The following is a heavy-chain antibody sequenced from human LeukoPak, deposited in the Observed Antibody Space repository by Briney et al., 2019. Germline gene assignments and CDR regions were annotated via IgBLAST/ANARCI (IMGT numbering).Heavy chain of an antibody. CDR1: GYTFTSYG. CDR3: ARGVLQSFEIDY. Sequence: GASVKVSCKASGYTFTSYGITWVRRAHGQGLEWLGWIRVYNGNTNYAKNFQDRVTMTTDTSTNTAYMELSSLRFDDTAVYYCARGVLQSFEIDYWGQGTPVTVSS. J-gene: IGHJ4*02. D-gene: IGHD3-9*01. CDR2: IRVYNGNT. V-gene: IGHV1-18*01.